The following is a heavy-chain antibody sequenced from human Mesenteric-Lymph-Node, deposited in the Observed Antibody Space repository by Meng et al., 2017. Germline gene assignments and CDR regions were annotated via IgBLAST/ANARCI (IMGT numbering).Heavy chain of an antibody. V-gene: IGHV3-21*01. Sequence: GESLKISCAASGFTFSSYAMSWVRQAPGKGLEWVSSISSSSSYIYYADSVKGRFTISRDNAKNSLYLQMNSLRAEDTAVYYCARDPQTTVTTRYYYYYYGMDVWGQGTTVTVSS. J-gene: IGHJ6*02. D-gene: IGHD4-17*01. CDR3: ARDPQTTVTTRYYYYYYGMDV. CDR1: GFTFSSYA. CDR2: ISSSSSYI.